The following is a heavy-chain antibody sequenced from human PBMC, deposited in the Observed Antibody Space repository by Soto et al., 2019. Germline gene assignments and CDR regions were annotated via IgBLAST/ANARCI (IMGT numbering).Heavy chain of an antibody. CDR3: ARVVGDYGGNSDVN. D-gene: IGHD2-21*02. CDR1: GYTFTSYG. Sequence: QVQLVQSGAEVKKPGASVKVSCKASGYTFTSYGISWVRQAPGQGLEWMGWISAYNGNTNYAQKLQGRVTMTTDTFPSPGYMGLGSLRSDVTAGDYCARVVGDYGGNSDVNWGQGTLVTVSS. CDR2: ISAYNGNT. J-gene: IGHJ4*02. V-gene: IGHV1-18*01.